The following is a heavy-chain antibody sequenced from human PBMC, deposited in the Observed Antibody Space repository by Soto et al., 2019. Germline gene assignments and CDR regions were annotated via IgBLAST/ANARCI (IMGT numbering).Heavy chain of an antibody. CDR3: ARGRFLEWLLSAYYYYGMDV. Sequence: ASVKVSCKASGYTFTSYDINWVRQATGQGLEWMGWMNPNSGNTGYAQKFQGRVTMTRNTSISTAYMELSSLRSEDTAVYYCARGRFLEWLLSAYYYYGMDVWGQGTTVTVSS. V-gene: IGHV1-8*01. D-gene: IGHD3-3*01. J-gene: IGHJ6*02. CDR1: GYTFTSYD. CDR2: MNPNSGNT.